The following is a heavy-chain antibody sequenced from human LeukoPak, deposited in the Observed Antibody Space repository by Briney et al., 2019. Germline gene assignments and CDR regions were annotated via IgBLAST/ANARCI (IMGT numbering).Heavy chain of an antibody. J-gene: IGHJ4*02. Sequence: PGGSLRLSCAASGFTFSDYYMSWIRQAPGKGLEWVALISFNGNYEDYTQSVKGRFTISRDNSKNTLFLQMNSLRPEDTAVYYCSSAASGQPDYWGQGTLVIVSS. CDR2: ISFNGNYE. D-gene: IGHD6-13*01. CDR3: SSAASGQPDY. V-gene: IGHV3-30*03. CDR1: GFTFSDYY.